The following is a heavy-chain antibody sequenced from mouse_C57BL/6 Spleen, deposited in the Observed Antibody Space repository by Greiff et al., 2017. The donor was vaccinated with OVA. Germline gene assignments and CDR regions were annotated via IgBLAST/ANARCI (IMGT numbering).Heavy chain of an antibody. V-gene: IGHV5-4*01. J-gene: IGHJ4*01. Sequence: EVQGVESGGGLVKPGGSLKLSCAASGFTFSSYAMSWVRQTPEKRLEWVATISDGGSYTYYPDNVKGRFTTSRDNAKNNLYLQMSHLKSEDTAMYYCARETMDYWGQGTSVTVSS. CDR2: ISDGGSYT. CDR1: GFTFSSYA. CDR3: ARETMDY.